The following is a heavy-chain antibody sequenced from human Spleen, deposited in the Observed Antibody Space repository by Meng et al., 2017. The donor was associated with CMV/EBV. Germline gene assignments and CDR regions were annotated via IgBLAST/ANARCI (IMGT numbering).Heavy chain of an antibody. J-gene: IGHJ4*02. Sequence: SQTLSLTCAISGDSVSSNSAAWNWIRQSPSRGLEWLGRTYYRSRWHTDYAASVKSRVTINPDTSKNQLSLQLNSVTPDDTATYYCAREDIAVAGALDYWGQGTLVTVS. CDR3: AREDIAVAGALDY. CDR2: TYYRSRWHT. V-gene: IGHV6-1*01. D-gene: IGHD6-19*01. CDR1: GDSVSSNSAA.